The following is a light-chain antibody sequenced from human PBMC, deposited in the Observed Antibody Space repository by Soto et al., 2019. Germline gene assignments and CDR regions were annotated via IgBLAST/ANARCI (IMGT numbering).Light chain of an antibody. J-gene: IGLJ2*01. CDR1: SGYSNYT. CDR2: VGTGGIVG. CDR3: GADHGSGSNFVVV. V-gene: IGLV9-49*01. Sequence: QAVVTQPPSASASLGASVTLTCTLSSGYSNYTVDWYQQRPGKGPRFVMRVGTGGIVGSKGDGIPDRFSVLGSGLNRYLTIKNIQEEDESDYHCGADHGSGSNFVVVFGGGTKLTVL.